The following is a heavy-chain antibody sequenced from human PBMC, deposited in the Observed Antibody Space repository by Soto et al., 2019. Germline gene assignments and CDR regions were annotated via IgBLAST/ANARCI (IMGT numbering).Heavy chain of an antibody. Sequence: TLSLTCTVSGGSISSGGYYWSWIRQHPGKGLEWIGYIYYSGSTYYNPSLKSRVTISVDTSKNQFSLKLSSVTAADTAVYYCAREGLAAAGTENWFDPWGQGTLVTVSS. CDR2: IYYSGST. CDR1: GGSISSGGYY. D-gene: IGHD6-13*01. J-gene: IGHJ5*02. CDR3: AREGLAAAGTENWFDP. V-gene: IGHV4-31*03.